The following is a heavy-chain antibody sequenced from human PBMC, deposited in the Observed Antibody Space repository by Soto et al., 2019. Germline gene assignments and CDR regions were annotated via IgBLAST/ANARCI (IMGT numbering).Heavy chain of an antibody. CDR1: GFTFSSYA. V-gene: IGHV3-23*01. J-gene: IGHJ4*02. CDR3: AKDLGRYYYDRSGYYPPLFFDY. D-gene: IGHD3-22*01. Sequence: EVQLLESGGGLVQPGGSLRLSCAASGFTFSSYAMSWVRQAPGKGLEWVSAISGSGGSTYYADSVKGRFTISRDNSKNTLYLQMDSLRAEDTAVYYCAKDLGRYYYDRSGYYPPLFFDYWGQGTLVTVSS. CDR2: ISGSGGST.